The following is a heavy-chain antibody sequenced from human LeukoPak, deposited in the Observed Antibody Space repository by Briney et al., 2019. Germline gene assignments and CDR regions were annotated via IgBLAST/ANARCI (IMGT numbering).Heavy chain of an antibody. J-gene: IGHJ6*02. CDR1: GYTFTSYD. CDR3: ARGRGPVEGNGMDV. Sequence: GASVKVSCKASGYTFTSYDINWVRQATGQGLEWMGWMNPNSGNTGYAQKFQGRVTMTRNTSISTAYMELSSLRSEDTAVYYCARGRGPVEGNGMDVWGQGTTVTVSS. D-gene: IGHD3-10*01. CDR2: MNPNSGNT. V-gene: IGHV1-8*01.